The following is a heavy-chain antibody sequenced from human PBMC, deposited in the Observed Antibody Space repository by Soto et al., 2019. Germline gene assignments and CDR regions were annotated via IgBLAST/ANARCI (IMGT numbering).Heavy chain of an antibody. CDR3: ARLSDYGDYFYYFDY. CDR2: IYYSGST. CDR1: GGSISSSSYY. V-gene: IGHV4-39*01. J-gene: IGHJ4*02. Sequence: SETLSLTCTVSGGSISSSSYYWGWIRQPPGKGLEWIGSIYYSGSTYYNPSLKSRVTISVDTSKNQFSLKLSSVTAADTAVYYCARLSDYGDYFYYFDYWGQGTLVTVS. D-gene: IGHD4-17*01.